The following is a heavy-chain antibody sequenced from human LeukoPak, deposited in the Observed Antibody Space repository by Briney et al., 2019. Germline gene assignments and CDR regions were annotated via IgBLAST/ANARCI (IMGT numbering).Heavy chain of an antibody. V-gene: IGHV3-48*03. CDR3: ARQIPSYGAVTFDY. CDR1: GFTFSSYE. J-gene: IGHJ4*02. CDR2: ISSSGSTI. Sequence: GGSLRLSCAASGFTFSSYEMNWVRQAPGKGLEWVSYISSSGSTIYYADSVKGRFTISRDNAKNSLYLQMNSLRAEDTAVYYCARQIPSYGAVTFDYWGQGTLVTVSS. D-gene: IGHD4-17*01.